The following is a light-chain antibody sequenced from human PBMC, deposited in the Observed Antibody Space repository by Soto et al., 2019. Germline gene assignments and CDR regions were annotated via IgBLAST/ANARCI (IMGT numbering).Light chain of an antibody. J-gene: IGLJ2*01. Sequence: QSALTQPRSVSGSPGQSVTISCTGTSSDVGGYNFVSWYQLHPGKVPKLIISEVNKRPSGVPDRFSGSKSGSTASLTVSGLQAEDEADYFCSSYAGSKNFILFGGGTKLTVL. CDR3: SSYAGSKNFIL. CDR2: EVN. V-gene: IGLV2-8*01. CDR1: SSDVGGYNF.